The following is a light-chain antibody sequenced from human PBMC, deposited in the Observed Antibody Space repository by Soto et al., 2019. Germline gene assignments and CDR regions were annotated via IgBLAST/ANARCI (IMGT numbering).Light chain of an antibody. V-gene: IGLV2-14*01. J-gene: IGLJ1*01. Sequence: QSALTQPASASGSPGQSITISCTGTSSDIGAYNFVSWYQHPPGRATQVIISEVTIRPAGLSNRFSGSKSGNTASLTISRLQDEDAADYYCSSYTTIAAYVFGRGTKLTVL. CDR3: SSYTTIAAYV. CDR1: SSDIGAYNF. CDR2: EVT.